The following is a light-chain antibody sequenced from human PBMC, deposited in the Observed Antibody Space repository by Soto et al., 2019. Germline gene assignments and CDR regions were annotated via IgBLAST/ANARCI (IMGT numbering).Light chain of an antibody. CDR2: EVS. J-gene: IGLJ1*01. V-gene: IGLV2-14*01. CDR3: GSITSSSTSV. Sequence: QSALSQPASVSGSPGQSITISCTGTSSDVGGYKYVPWYQHQPGKAPKLIIYEVSNRPSGVSHRFSGSKSGNTASLTISGIQTEDEADYYCGSITSSSTSVFGTGTKVTVL. CDR1: SSDVGGYKY.